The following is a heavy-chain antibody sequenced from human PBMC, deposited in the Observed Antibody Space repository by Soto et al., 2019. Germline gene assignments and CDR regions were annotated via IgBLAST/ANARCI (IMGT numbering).Heavy chain of an antibody. CDR2: IIPIFGTA. Sequence: ASVKVSCKASGGTFSSYAISWVRQAPGQGLEWMGGIIPIFGTANYAQKFQGRVTITADESTSTAYMEPSSLRSEDTAVYYCARERETRGNLSIGDGSSTSWYYWFDRWGQGTLVTVSS. V-gene: IGHV1-69*13. CDR3: ARERETRGNLSIGDGSSTSWYYWFDR. J-gene: IGHJ5*02. D-gene: IGHD2-2*01. CDR1: GGTFSSYA.